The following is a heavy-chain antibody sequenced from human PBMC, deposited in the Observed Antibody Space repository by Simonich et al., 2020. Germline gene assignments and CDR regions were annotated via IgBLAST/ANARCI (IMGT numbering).Heavy chain of an antibody. V-gene: IGHV4-38-2*01. J-gene: IGHJ6*02. CDR3: ARVGYSNYYYYGMDV. D-gene: IGHD6-13*01. CDR2: IYHSGST. Sequence: QVQLQESGPGLVKPSETLSLTCAVSGSSISSGYYGGWIRRPPGRGLEWIGSIYHSGSTYYNPSLKSRVTISVDTSKNQFSLKLSSVTAADTAVYYCARVGYSNYYYYGMDVWGQGTTVTVSS. CDR1: GSSISSGYY.